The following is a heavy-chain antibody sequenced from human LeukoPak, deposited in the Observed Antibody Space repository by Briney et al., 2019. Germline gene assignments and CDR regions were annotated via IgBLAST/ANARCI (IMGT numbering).Heavy chain of an antibody. CDR3: ATYDSWSGYNIAY. CDR2: INRDGSEK. D-gene: IGHD3-3*01. V-gene: IGHV3-7*03. CDR1: GFTLSSRW. Sequence: GGSLRLSCVVSGFTLSSRWMMWVRQAPGEGLEWMTNINRDGSEKNYVDSVKGRFTITRDDAENSLYLQMNSLKVEDSAIYYCATYDSWSGYNIAYWGQGTLVTVSS. J-gene: IGHJ4*02.